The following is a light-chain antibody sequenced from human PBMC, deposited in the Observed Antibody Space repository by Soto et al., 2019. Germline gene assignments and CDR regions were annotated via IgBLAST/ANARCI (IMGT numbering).Light chain of an antibody. J-gene: IGLJ3*02. CDR1: SSNIGNNY. CDR3: ATWDSSLSAGV. V-gene: IGLV1-51*02. CDR2: ENN. Sequence: QSVLTQPPSVSAAPGQKVTISCSGSSSNIGNNYVSWYQQLPGTAPKLLIYENNKRPSGIPDRFSGSKSGTSATLGITGLQTGDEADYYCATWDSSLSAGVCGGGTKLTVL.